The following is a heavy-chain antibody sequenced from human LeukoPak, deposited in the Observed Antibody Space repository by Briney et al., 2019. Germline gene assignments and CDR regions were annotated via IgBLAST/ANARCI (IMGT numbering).Heavy chain of an antibody. CDR3: AVGYSYGPYYFDY. D-gene: IGHD5-18*01. V-gene: IGHV1-2*06. CDR2: INPKSGDT. CDR1: GYTFIAYY. J-gene: IGHJ4*02. Sequence: GASVKVSCKASGYTFIAYYMHWVRQAPGQGLEWMGRINPKSGDTNYAQKFQGRVTMTRDTSISTAYMELSRLRSDDTAVYYCAVGYSYGPYYFDYWGQGTLVTVSS.